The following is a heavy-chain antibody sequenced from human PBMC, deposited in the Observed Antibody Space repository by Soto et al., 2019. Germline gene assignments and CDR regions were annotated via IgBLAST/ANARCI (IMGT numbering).Heavy chain of an antibody. CDR1: GGTISGYY. CDR3: ARGQRFSDWFDP. CDR2: IYSSGST. J-gene: IGHJ5*02. Sequence: LSLTCAVTGGTISGYYWTWIRQSAGGGLEWIGRIYSSGSTNYNPSLKSRVTISLDTSMNHFSLRLSSVTAADTAVYYCARGQRFSDWFDPWGQGTLVTVSS. D-gene: IGHD3-3*01. V-gene: IGHV4-4*07.